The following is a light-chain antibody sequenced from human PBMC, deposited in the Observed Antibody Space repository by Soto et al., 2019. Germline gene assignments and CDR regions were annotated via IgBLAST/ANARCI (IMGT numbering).Light chain of an antibody. CDR3: QQYGSSPPQWT. J-gene: IGKJ1*01. Sequence: EIVLTQSPGTLSLSPGERATLSCRASQSVSSSYLAWYQQKPGQAPRLLIYGASSRATGIPDRFSGSGSGTDFTLTISRLEPEDFPVYYCQQYGSSPPQWTFGQGTKVEIK. CDR1: QSVSSSY. CDR2: GAS. V-gene: IGKV3-20*01.